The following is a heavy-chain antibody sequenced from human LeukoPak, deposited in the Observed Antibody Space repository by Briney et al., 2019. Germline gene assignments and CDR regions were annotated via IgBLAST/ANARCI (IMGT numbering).Heavy chain of an antibody. J-gene: IGHJ4*02. V-gene: IGHV3-7*01. CDR1: GFTFSHYW. D-gene: IGHD3-22*01. CDR2: IKQDGSDK. Sequence: PGGSLRLSCAASGFTFSHYWMSWVRQAPGKGLEWVANIKQDGSDKYYVDSVKGRFTISRDIAKNSLYLQMNSLRAEDTAVYYCARSITYYYDSSGYLYWGQGTLVTVSS. CDR3: ARSITYYYDSSGYLY.